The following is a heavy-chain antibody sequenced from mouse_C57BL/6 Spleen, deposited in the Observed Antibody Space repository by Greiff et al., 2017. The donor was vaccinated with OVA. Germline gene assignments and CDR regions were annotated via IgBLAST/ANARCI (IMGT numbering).Heavy chain of an antibody. D-gene: IGHD2-2*01. CDR2: IHPNSGST. V-gene: IGHV1-64*01. J-gene: IGHJ2*01. CDR1: GYTFTSYW. Sequence: QVQLQQPGAELVKPGASVKLSCKASGYTFTSYWLHWVKQRPGQGLEWIGMIHPNSGSTNYNEKFKSKATLTVDKSSSTAYMQLSSLTSEDSAVYYCASMVTTSLDYWGQGTTLTVSS. CDR3: ASMVTTSLDY.